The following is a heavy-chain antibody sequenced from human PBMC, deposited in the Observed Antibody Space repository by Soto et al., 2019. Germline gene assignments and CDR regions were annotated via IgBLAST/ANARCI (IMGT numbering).Heavy chain of an antibody. D-gene: IGHD3-3*01. CDR1: GYTFTSYG. CDR3: ASPSPFGVVMAYYYYYGMDV. Sequence: SVKVSCKASGYTFTSYGISWVRQAPGQGLEWMGWISAIFGKTNYAQKFQGRVTITADESTSTAYMELSSLRSEDTAVYYCASPSPFGVVMAYYYYYGMDVWGQGTTVTVSS. J-gene: IGHJ6*02. V-gene: IGHV1-69*13. CDR2: ISAIFGKT.